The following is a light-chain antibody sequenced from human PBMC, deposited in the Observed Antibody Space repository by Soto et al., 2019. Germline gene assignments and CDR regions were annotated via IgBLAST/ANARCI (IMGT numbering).Light chain of an antibody. Sequence: QMTQSPSTLSASVGDRVTITCRASQSISSWLAWYQQKPGKAPKVLIYDVSTLESGVPSRFSGGGSGTEFTLTITSLQPDDFATYYCQEYTTYSRTFGQGTKVDIK. CDR1: QSISSW. J-gene: IGKJ1*01. V-gene: IGKV1-5*01. CDR2: DVS. CDR3: QEYTTYSRT.